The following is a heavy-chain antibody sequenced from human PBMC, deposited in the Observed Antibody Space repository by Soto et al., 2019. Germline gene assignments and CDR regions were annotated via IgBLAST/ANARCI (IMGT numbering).Heavy chain of an antibody. V-gene: IGHV3-30*18. CDR2: ISYDGSNK. J-gene: IGHJ3*02. CDR1: GCTFSSYV. CDR3: AKENRATMIVVGFAI. Sequence: GGSLRLSCAAAGCTFSSYVMHWVRQAPGKGLEWVAVISYDGSNKYYADSVKGRFTISRDNSKNTLYLQMNSLRAEDTAVYYCAKENRATMIVVGFAIWGQGTMVTVSS. D-gene: IGHD3-22*01.